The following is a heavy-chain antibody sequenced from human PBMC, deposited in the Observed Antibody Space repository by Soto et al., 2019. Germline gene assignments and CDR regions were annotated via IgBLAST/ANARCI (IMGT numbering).Heavy chain of an antibody. V-gene: IGHV1-69*06. D-gene: IGHD3-10*01. CDR1: GGTFSSYA. J-gene: IGHJ4*02. Sequence: QVQLVQSGAEVKKPGSSVKVSCKASGGTFSSYAISWVRQAPGQGLEWMGGIIPIFGTANYAQKFQGRVTITADNSTSTAYMELSSLRSEDTAVYYCARSDGSGSYPLGAFDYWGQGTLVTVSS. CDR2: IIPIFGTA. CDR3: ARSDGSGSYPLGAFDY.